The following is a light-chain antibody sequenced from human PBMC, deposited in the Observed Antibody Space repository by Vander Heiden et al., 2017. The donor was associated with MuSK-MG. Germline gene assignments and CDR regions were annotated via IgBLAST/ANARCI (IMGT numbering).Light chain of an antibody. Sequence: QSALTQPPSVSGSPGQSVTISCSGTSSDVGAYDYVSWYQQHPGTAPKFLIFDVSQRPSGVPDRLSGSKSGNTASLTTSGLQAEEEADYYCCSEAGTSTHALFGGGTKLTVL. CDR2: DVS. J-gene: IGLJ2*01. CDR3: CSEAGTSTHAL. V-gene: IGLV2-11*01. CDR1: SSDVGAYDY.